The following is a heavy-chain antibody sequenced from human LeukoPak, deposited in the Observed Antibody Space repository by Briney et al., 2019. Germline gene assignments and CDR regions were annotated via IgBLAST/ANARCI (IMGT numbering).Heavy chain of an antibody. D-gene: IGHD3-9*01. CDR1: GFTFSSYS. CDR2: ISSSSSYI. V-gene: IGHV3-21*01. J-gene: IGHJ6*03. Sequence: PGGSLRLSCAASGFTFSSYSMNWVRQAPGKGLEWVSSISSSSSYIYYADSVKGRFTISRDNAKNSLYLQMNSLRAEDTAVYYCAREVSDWYGSTNCMDVWGKGTTVTVSS. CDR3: AREVSDWYGSTNCMDV.